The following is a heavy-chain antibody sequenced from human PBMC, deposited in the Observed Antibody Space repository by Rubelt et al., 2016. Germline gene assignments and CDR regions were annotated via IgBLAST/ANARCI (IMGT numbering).Heavy chain of an antibody. CDR3: ARGTGAAY. CDR1: GFTFSSYG. Sequence: PGRSLRLSCAASGFTFSSYGLHWVRQAPGKGLEWVAVIWYDGSDKFYADSVRGRFTISRDNSKNTLYLQMSSLRAEDTAVYYCARGTGAAYWGQGTLVAVSS. D-gene: IGHD2-8*02. J-gene: IGHJ1*01. V-gene: IGHV3-33*01. CDR2: IWYDGSDK.